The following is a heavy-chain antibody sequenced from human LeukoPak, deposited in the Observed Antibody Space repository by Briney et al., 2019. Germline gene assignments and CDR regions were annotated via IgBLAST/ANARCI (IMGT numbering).Heavy chain of an antibody. D-gene: IGHD4-11*01. Sequence: PGGSLRLSCAASGSTFSTYRMSWVRQAPGKGLEWVAHIKQDGSEKHYVDSVKGRFTISRDNAKNSLYLQMSSLRAEDTAVYYCTRVEETATTAAIIRKYSYYYYYMDVWGKGNTVTFSS. J-gene: IGHJ6*03. CDR1: GSTFSTYR. CDR2: IKQDGSEK. CDR3: TRVEETATTAAIIRKYSYYYYYMDV. V-gene: IGHV3-7*01.